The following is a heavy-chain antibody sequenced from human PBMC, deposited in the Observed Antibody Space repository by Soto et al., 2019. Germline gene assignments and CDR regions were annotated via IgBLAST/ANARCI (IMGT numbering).Heavy chain of an antibody. CDR3: ARVDYDSSDYWYFDL. CDR1: GGSISSGGYY. J-gene: IGHJ2*01. D-gene: IGHD3-22*01. V-gene: IGHV4-31*03. Sequence: PSETLSLTCTVSGGSISSGGYYWSWIRQQPGKGLEWIGYIYYSGSTYYNPSLKSRVTISVDTSKNQFSLKLSSVTAADTAVYYCARVDYDSSDYWYFDLWGRGTLVTVSS. CDR2: IYYSGST.